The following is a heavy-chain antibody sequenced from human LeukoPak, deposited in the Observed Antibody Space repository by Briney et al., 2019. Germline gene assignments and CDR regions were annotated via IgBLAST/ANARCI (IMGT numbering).Heavy chain of an antibody. CDR1: GFTFSSYA. CDR2: IGTAGDT. D-gene: IGHD6-6*01. Sequence: PGGSLRLSCAASGFTFSSYAMSWVRQAPGKGLEWVSAIGTAGDTYYPGSVKGRFTISRENAKNSLYLQMNSLRAGDTAVYYCARWDSSSGFDYWGQGTLVTVSS. V-gene: IGHV3-13*01. J-gene: IGHJ4*02. CDR3: ARWDSSSGFDY.